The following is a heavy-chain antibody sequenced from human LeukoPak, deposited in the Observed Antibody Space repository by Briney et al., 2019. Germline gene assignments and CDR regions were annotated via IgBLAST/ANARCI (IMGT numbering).Heavy chain of an antibody. CDR3: ARDYPWFDS. D-gene: IGHD3-16*02. Sequence: SETLSLTCTVSGASISAYYWSWIRQSPGKELTWIGFVHSSGTTKYNPSLNGRVTISVYTSKNQLSLRLNSVTPSDTAVYFCARDYPWFDSWGQGTLVTVSS. J-gene: IGHJ5*01. CDR1: GASISAYY. CDR2: VHSSGTT. V-gene: IGHV4-59*01.